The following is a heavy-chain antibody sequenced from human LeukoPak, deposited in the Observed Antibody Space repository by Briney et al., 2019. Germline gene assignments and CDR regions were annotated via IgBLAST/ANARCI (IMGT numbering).Heavy chain of an antibody. D-gene: IGHD2-21*02. CDR3: ARVVVVTAMATYYYYYGMDV. CDR2: ISAYNGNT. V-gene: IGHV1-18*01. CDR1: GYTFTSYG. Sequence: ASVKVSCKASGYTFTSYGISWVRQAPGQGLEWMGWISAYNGNTNYAQKLQGRVTMTTDTSTSTAYMELRSLRSDDTAVYYCARVVVVTAMATYYYYYGMDVWGQGTTVTVSS. J-gene: IGHJ6*02.